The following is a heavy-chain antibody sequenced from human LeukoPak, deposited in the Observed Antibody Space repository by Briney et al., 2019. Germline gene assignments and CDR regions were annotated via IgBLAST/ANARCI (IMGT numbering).Heavy chain of an antibody. J-gene: IGHJ4*02. CDR1: GFTLSSYW. V-gene: IGHV3-7*01. CDR2: IKQDGSEK. CDR3: ARDTGGGYSCYDC. D-gene: IGHD5-18*01. Sequence: PGGSLRLSCAASGFTLSSYWMTWIRQAPGKGLEGVANIKQDGSEKYYVDSVKGRFTISRDNAKNSLYLQMNSLRAEDTAVYYCARDTGGGYSCYDCWGQGTLVTVS.